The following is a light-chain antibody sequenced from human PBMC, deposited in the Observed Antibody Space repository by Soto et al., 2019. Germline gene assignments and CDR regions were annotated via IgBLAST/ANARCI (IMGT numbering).Light chain of an antibody. CDR2: DND. J-gene: IGLJ2*01. Sequence: QSVLTQPPSVSAAPGQKVTISCSGSDSNIGYSYVSWYQHLPGTAPKLLVYDNDKRPSGIPDRFSGSKSGTSASLVIIGLQAGDEGDYYCATWDISMSVVVFGGGTKLTVL. CDR3: ATWDISMSVVV. CDR1: DSNIGYSY. V-gene: IGLV1-51*01.